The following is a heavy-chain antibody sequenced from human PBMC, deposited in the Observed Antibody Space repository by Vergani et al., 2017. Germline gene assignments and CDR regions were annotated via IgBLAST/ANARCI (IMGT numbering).Heavy chain of an antibody. CDR1: GFTFSSYG. Sequence: QVQLVESGGGVVQPGRSLRLSCAASGFTFSSYGMHWVRQAPGKGLEWVAVISYDGSNKYYADSVKGRFTISRDNSKNSLYLQMNSLRAEDTAVYYCASRGWLYGDSNDYWGQGTLVTVSS. CDR2: ISYDGSNK. J-gene: IGHJ4*02. CDR3: ASRGWLYGDSNDY. D-gene: IGHD3-22*01. V-gene: IGHV3-30*03.